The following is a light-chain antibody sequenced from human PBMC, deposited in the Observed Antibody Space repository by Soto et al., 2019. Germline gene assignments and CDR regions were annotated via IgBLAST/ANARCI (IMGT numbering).Light chain of an antibody. CDR1: QSVSNNY. CDR3: QQYGSSPTT. Sequence: EIVLTQSPVTLSLSPEEISTLSWRASQSVSNNYLAWYQQKPGQAPRLLIYGASNRATGVPDRFSGSGSGTDFTLTISRLEPEDSAVYHCQQYGSSPTTFGQGTKVDIK. CDR2: GAS. V-gene: IGKV3-20*01. J-gene: IGKJ1*01.